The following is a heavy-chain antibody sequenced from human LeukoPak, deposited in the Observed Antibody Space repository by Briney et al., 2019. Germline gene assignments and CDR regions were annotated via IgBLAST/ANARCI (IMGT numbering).Heavy chain of an antibody. Sequence: ASVKVSCKASGYTFTSYYMHWVRQAPGQGLEWMGIINPSGGSTSYAQKFQGRVTMTRDTSTSTVYMELSSLRSEDTAVYYCARMYYYDSSGYYYGNWFDPWGQGTLVTVSS. D-gene: IGHD3-22*01. J-gene: IGHJ5*02. V-gene: IGHV1-46*01. CDR2: INPSGGST. CDR1: GYTFTSYY. CDR3: ARMYYYDSSGYYYGNWFDP.